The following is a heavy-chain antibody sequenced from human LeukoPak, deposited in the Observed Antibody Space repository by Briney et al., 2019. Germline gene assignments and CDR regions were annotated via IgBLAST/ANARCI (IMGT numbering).Heavy chain of an antibody. Sequence: PGGSLRLSCAASGFTFSSYWMHWVRQAPGKGLVWVSRINSDGSSTSYADSVKGRFTISRDNSKNTLYLQMNSLRAEDMAVYYCATGGGTAALGDSFDYWGQGTLVSVSS. D-gene: IGHD3-16*01. V-gene: IGHV3-74*01. CDR1: GFTFSSYW. CDR2: INSDGSST. J-gene: IGHJ4*02. CDR3: ATGGGTAALGDSFDY.